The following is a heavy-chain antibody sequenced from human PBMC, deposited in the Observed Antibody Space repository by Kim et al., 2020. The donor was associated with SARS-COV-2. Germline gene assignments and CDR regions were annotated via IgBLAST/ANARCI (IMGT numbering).Heavy chain of an antibody. V-gene: IGHV3-11*05. CDR1: GFTFSDYY. Sequence: GGSLRLSCAASGFTFSDYYMSWIRQAPGKGLEWVSYISSSSSYTNYADSVKGRFTISRDNAKNSLYLQMNSLRAEDTAVYYCARANSLYSSSLDPWGQGTLVTVSS. J-gene: IGHJ5*02. CDR3: ARANSLYSSSLDP. CDR2: ISSSSSYT. D-gene: IGHD6-6*01.